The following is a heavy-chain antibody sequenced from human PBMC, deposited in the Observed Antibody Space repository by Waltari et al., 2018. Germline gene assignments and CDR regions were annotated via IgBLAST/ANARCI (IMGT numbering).Heavy chain of an antibody. CDR3: ARGLVRADVDFFFYYAMDV. CDR1: GYTFGHYG. V-gene: IGHV1-18*01. J-gene: IGHJ6*02. Sequence: VQLVQSGAEVKEPGASVKVSCKASGYTFGHYGISWVRQAPGQGLEWMGWITGNNGNTNYAHKLQGRVTMTLDTSTSTAYMELRSLRSDDTAVYYCARGLVRADVDFFFYYAMDVWGQGTTVTVSS. CDR2: ITGNNGNT. D-gene: IGHD3-10*01.